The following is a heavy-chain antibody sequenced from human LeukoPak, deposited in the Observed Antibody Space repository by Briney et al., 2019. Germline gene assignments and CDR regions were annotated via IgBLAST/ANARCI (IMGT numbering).Heavy chain of an antibody. D-gene: IGHD3-10*01. J-gene: IGHJ4*02. Sequence: GGSLRLSCAASGFTFHNYGMHWIRQPPGKGLEWVALIQPNGNDKYYADSVKGRFTVSRDNSKNTLYLQLNSLRPEDTALYYCASRDGETEFDYWGQGTLVTVSS. V-gene: IGHV3-30*02. CDR1: GFTFHNYG. CDR2: IQPNGNDK. CDR3: ASRDGETEFDY.